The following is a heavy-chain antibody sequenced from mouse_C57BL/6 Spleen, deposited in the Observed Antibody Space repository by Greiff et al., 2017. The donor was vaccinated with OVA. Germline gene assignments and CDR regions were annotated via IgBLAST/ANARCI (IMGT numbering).Heavy chain of an antibody. J-gene: IGHJ4*01. CDR2: IDPAHGNT. CDR1: GFNIKNTY. Sequence: EVQLQQSVAELVRPGASVKLSCTASGFNIKNTYMHWVKQRPEQGLEWIGRIDPAHGNTKYAPKFKGKATITADTSSNTAYLQRSSLTSEDTAIYYCAYDGYYEGSAMDYWGQGTSVTVSS. V-gene: IGHV14-3*01. CDR3: AYDGYYEGSAMDY. D-gene: IGHD2-3*01.